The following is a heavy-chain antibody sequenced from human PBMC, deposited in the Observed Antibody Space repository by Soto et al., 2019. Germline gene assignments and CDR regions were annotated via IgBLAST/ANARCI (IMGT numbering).Heavy chain of an antibody. D-gene: IGHD5-12*01. CDR1: RFTFSSYS. Sequence: GGSLRLSCAASRFTFSSYSMNWVRQAPGKGLEWVSSISSSSSYIYYADSVKGRFTISRDNAKNSLYLQMNSLRAEDTAVYYCASLYRSGYDYGDDYWGQGTLVTVSS. J-gene: IGHJ4*02. CDR3: ASLYRSGYDYGDDY. V-gene: IGHV3-21*01. CDR2: ISSSSSYI.